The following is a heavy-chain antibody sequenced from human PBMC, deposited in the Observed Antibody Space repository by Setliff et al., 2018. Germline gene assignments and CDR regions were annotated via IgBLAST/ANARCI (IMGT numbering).Heavy chain of an antibody. CDR3: ARDRGSSSLVRGLMRDY. CDR1: GFTFSDYY. CDR2: ISGSGGST. D-gene: IGHD3-10*01. V-gene: IGHV3-23*01. J-gene: IGHJ4*02. Sequence: LRLSCAASGFTFSDYYMSWVRQAPGKGLEWVSAISGSGGSTYYADSAKGRFTISRDNSKNTLSLQMNSLRAEDTAVYYCARDRGSSSLVRGLMRDYWGQGTQVTVSS.